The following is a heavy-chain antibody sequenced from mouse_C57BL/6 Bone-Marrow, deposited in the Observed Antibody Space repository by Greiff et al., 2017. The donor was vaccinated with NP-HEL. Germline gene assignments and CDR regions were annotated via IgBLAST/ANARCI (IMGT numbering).Heavy chain of an antibody. V-gene: IGHV1-81*01. CDR1: GYTFTSYG. D-gene: IGHD2-5*01. CDR3: ARSVYYSIDY. CDR2: IYPRSGNT. J-gene: IGHJ2*01. Sequence: QVQLQQSGAELARPGASVKLSCKASGYTFTSYGISWVKQRTGQGLEWIGEIYPRSGNTYYNEKFKGKAPLTEDKSSSTAYMELRSLTSEDSAVYFCARSVYYSIDYWGQGTTLTVSS.